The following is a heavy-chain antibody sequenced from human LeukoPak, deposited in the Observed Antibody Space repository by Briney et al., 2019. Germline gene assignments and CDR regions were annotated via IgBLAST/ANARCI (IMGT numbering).Heavy chain of an antibody. CDR1: GFTFSSYS. V-gene: IGHV3-21*01. J-gene: IGHJ3*02. CDR3: ARRCGSGSSPGAFDI. D-gene: IGHD1-26*01. CDR2: ISSSSSYI. Sequence: GGSLRLSCAASGFTFSSYSMNWVRQAPGKGLEWVSSISSSSSYIYYADSVKGRFTISRDNAKNSLYLQMNSLRAEDTAVYYCARRCGSGSSPGAFDIWGQGTMVTVPS.